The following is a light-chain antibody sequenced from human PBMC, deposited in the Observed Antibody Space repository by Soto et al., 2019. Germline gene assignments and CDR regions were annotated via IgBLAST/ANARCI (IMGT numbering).Light chain of an antibody. CDR1: SSDVGGYNY. V-gene: IGLV2-11*01. CDR3: CSYAGSYPWV. Sequence: QSALTQPRSVSGSPGQSVTLSCTGTSSDVGGYNYVSWYQQHPGKAPKLMIDDVNKRPSGVPDRFSGSRSGNTASLTISGLQAEDEADYYCCSYAGSYPWVFGGGTQLTVL. CDR2: DVN. J-gene: IGLJ3*02.